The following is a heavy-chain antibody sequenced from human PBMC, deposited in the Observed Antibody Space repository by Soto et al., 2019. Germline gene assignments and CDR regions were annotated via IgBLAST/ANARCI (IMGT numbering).Heavy chain of an antibody. CDR2: ISNSGNTI. D-gene: IGHD2-15*01. CDR3: ARFMATVDVMDV. V-gene: IGHV3-48*03. Sequence: EVQLVDSGGGLVQPGGSLRLSCAASGFKFSIYEMNWVRQAPGKGLEWVSYISNSGNTIYYADSVKGRFTISRDNAKNSVYLQMNSLRAEDTAAYYCARFMATVDVMDVWGQGSTVTVSS. CDR1: GFKFSIYE. J-gene: IGHJ6*02.